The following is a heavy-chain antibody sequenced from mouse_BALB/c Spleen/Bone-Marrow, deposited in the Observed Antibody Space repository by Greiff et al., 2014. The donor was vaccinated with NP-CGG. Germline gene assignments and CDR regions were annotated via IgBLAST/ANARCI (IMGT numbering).Heavy chain of an antibody. V-gene: IGHV1S81*02. CDR3: TRSGPGFAY. Sequence: ESGAELVRPGASVKLSCKASGYPFTNYFMYWVQQRPGQGLEWIGEINPNNGGTNFNENFKSKATLTLDKSSSTAYMQLSSLTSEDSAVYYCTRSGPGFAYWGHGTLVTVSA. CDR1: GYPFTNYF. J-gene: IGHJ3*01. CDR2: INPNNGGT.